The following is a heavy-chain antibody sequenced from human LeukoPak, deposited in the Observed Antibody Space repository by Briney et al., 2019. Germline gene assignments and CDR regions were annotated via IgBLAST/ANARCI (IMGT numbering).Heavy chain of an antibody. CDR2: IKQDGSEK. CDR1: GFTFSSYW. Sequence: PGGSLRLSCAASGFTFSSYWMSWVRQAPGKGLEWVANIKQDGSEKYYVDSVKGRFTISRDNAKNSLYLQMNSLRAEDTAVYYCARDSCLTIVRGVIVYYYYYGMDVWGKGTTVTVSS. CDR3: ARDSCLTIVRGVIVYYYYYGMDV. V-gene: IGHV3-7*03. D-gene: IGHD3-10*01. J-gene: IGHJ6*04.